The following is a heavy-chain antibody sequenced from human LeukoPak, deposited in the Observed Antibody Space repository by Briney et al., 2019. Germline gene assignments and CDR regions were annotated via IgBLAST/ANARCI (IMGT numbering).Heavy chain of an antibody. CDR2: IYYSGST. J-gene: IGHJ4*02. D-gene: IGHD6-13*01. V-gene: IGHV4-39*02. Sequence: SETLSLTCTVSGGSISSSSYYWGWIRQPPGKGLEWIGSIYYSGSTYYNPSLKSRVTISVDTSKNQFSLKLSPVTAADTAVYYCAREIAAAGTDYWGQGTLVTVSS. CDR1: GGSISSSSYY. CDR3: AREIAAAGTDY.